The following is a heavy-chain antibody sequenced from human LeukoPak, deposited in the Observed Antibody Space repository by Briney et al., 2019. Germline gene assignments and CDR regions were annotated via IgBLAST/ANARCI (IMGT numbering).Heavy chain of an antibody. CDR1: GFTFSSHG. Sequence: GGSLRLSCAASGFTFSSHGMHWVRQAPGKGLEWVAFMPYDGNNKYYADSVKGRFTISRDNSKNTLYLQMNSLRAEDTAVYYCAKQEDIWFGELLPVDYWGQGTLVTVSS. J-gene: IGHJ4*02. CDR3: AKQEDIWFGELLPVDY. D-gene: IGHD3-10*01. V-gene: IGHV3-30*02. CDR2: MPYDGNNK.